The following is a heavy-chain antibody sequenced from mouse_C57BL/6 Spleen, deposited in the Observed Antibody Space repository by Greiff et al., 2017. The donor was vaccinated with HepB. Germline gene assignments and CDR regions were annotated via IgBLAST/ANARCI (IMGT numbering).Heavy chain of an antibody. CDR2: IDPETGGT. J-gene: IGHJ2*01. D-gene: IGHD2-4*01. V-gene: IGHV1-15*01. CDR1: GYTFTDYE. Sequence: QVQLQQSGAELVRPGASVTLSCKASGYTFTDYEMHWVKQTPVHGLEWIGAIDPETGGTAYNQKFKGKAILTADKSSSTAYMELRSLTSEDSAVYYCTRYYDYDVGELGDWGQGTTLTVSS. CDR3: TRYYDYDVGELGD.